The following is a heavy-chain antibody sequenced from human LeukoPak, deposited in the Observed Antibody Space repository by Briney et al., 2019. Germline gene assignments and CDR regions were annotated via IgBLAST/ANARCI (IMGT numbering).Heavy chain of an antibody. Sequence: PSETLSLTCTVSGGSISSSSYYWGWIRQPPGKGLEWIGSIYYSGSTYYNPSLKSRATISVDTSKNQFSLKLSSVTAADTAVYYCARSTRYDSSGYYLEAFDIWGQGTMVTVSS. V-gene: IGHV4-39*01. CDR1: GGSISSSSYY. CDR2: IYYSGST. CDR3: ARSTRYDSSGYYLEAFDI. J-gene: IGHJ3*02. D-gene: IGHD3-22*01.